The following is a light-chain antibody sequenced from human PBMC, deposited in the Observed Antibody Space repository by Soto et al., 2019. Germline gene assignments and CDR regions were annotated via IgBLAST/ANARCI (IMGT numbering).Light chain of an antibody. J-gene: IGKJ1*01. Sequence: EIVLTQSPGTLSLSPGERATLFCRASRGVNNYLAWYQQKRGQAPTLLIYGASNRATGIPARFSGSGSGTEFTLTISSLQSDDIAVYYCQQYHNWPAFGQGTKV. V-gene: IGKV3D-15*01. CDR3: QQYHNWPA. CDR1: RGVNNY. CDR2: GAS.